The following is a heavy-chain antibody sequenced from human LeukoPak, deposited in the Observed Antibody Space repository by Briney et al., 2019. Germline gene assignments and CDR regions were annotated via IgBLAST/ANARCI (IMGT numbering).Heavy chain of an antibody. D-gene: IGHD6-19*01. Sequence: SETLSLTCTVSGGAINSGGYYWSWIRQHPGKGLEWIGYIYYSGSTYYNPSLKSRVTISLDTSKNHFSLKLSSVTAADTAVYYCAREAVAGPDAFDIWGQGTMVTVPS. CDR1: GGAINSGGYY. J-gene: IGHJ3*02. CDR2: IYYSGST. CDR3: AREAVAGPDAFDI. V-gene: IGHV4-31*03.